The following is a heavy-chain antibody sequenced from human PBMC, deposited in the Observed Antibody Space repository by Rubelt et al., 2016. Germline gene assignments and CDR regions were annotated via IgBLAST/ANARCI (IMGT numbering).Heavy chain of an antibody. CDR2: INHSGST. CDR1: GGSFSGYY. V-gene: IGHV4-34*01. Sequence: QVQLQQWGAGLLKPSETLSLTCAVYGGSFSGYYWSWIRQPPGKGLEWIGEINHSGSTNYNPSLKSRVTISVATSKNQFSLKVSSVTAADTAVYYCARGRRGSSSWLGRDYYGMDVWGQGTTVTVSS. D-gene: IGHD6-13*01. J-gene: IGHJ6*02. CDR3: ARGRRGSSSWLGRDYYGMDV.